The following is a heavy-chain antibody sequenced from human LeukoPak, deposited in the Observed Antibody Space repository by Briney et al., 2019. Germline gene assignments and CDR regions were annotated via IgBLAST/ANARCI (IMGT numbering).Heavy chain of an antibody. V-gene: IGHV3-49*04. CDR2: IRSKAYGGTT. J-gene: IGHJ4*02. Sequence: GGSLRLSCTASGFTFGDYAMSWVRQAPGKGLGWVGFIRSKAYGGTTEYAASVKGRFTISRDDSKSIACLQMNSLKTEDTAVYYCTRGRSKYYYDSSGYLDHWGQGTLVTVSS. CDR1: GFTFGDYA. CDR3: TRGRSKYYYDSSGYLDH. D-gene: IGHD3-22*01.